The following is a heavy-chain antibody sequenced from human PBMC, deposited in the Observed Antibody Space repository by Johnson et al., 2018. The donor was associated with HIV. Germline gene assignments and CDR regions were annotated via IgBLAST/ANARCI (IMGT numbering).Heavy chain of an antibody. Sequence: QVQLVESGGGLVQPGRSLRLSCAASGFTFSSYPLHWVRQAPGKGLEWVAVLSYDGSNKFYTDSVKGRFSISRDNSKNTLYLQMNSLRTEDTAVYYCARERGYYGDYWGPDAFDIWGPGTMVTVS. J-gene: IGHJ3*02. CDR1: GFTFSSYP. CDR3: ARERGYYGDYWGPDAFDI. V-gene: IGHV3-30-3*01. D-gene: IGHD4-17*01. CDR2: LSYDGSNK.